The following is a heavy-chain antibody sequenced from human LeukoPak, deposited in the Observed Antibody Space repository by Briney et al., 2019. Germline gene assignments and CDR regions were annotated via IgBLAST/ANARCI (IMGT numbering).Heavy chain of an antibody. CDR1: GGSLSSGSYY. CDR2: IYYSGRT. V-gene: IGHV4-61*01. Sequence: PSETLSLTCTVSGGSLSSGSYYWSWIRQPPGKGLEWIGYIYYSGRTNYNPSLKSRVTISVDTSKNQFSLKLSSVTAADTAVYYCARLRYSSGWYPYFDYWGQGTLVTVSS. J-gene: IGHJ4*02. CDR3: ARLRYSSGWYPYFDY. D-gene: IGHD6-19*01.